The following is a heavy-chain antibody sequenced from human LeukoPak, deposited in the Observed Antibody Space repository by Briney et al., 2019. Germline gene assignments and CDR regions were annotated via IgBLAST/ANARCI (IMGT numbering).Heavy chain of an antibody. V-gene: IGHV4-59*01. D-gene: IGHD4-17*01. J-gene: IGHJ3*02. CDR1: GGSISSYY. CDR2: IYYSGST. Sequence: SETLSLTCTVSGGSISSYYWSWIRQPPGKGLEWIGYIYYSGSTNYNPSLKSRVTISVDTSKNQFSLKLSSVTAADTAVYYCARDPGDPGAFDIWGQGTMVTVSS. CDR3: ARDPGDPGAFDI.